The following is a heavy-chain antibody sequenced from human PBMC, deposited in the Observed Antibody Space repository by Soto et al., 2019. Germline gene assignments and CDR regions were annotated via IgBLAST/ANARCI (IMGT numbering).Heavy chain of an antibody. CDR3: ARAGYDILTGYSLNWFDP. J-gene: IGHJ5*02. Sequence: QVQLQESGPGLVKPSETLSLTCTVSGGSISSYYWSWIRQPPGKGLEWFGYIYYSGSTNYNPSLKSRVTISVDTSKNQFSLKLSSVTAADTAVYYCARAGYDILTGYSLNWFDPWGQGTLVTVSS. D-gene: IGHD3-9*01. CDR2: IYYSGST. V-gene: IGHV4-59*01. CDR1: GGSISSYY.